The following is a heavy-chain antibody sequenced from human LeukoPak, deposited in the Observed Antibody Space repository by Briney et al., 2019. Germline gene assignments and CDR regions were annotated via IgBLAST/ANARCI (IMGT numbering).Heavy chain of an antibody. CDR2: IYSGGST. V-gene: IGHV3-66*01. CDR3: AMTTVTTDAFDI. J-gene: IGHJ3*02. CDR1: GFTFSSYS. D-gene: IGHD4-17*01. Sequence: PGGSLRLSCAASGFTFSSYSMSWVRQAPGKGLEWVSVIYSGGSTYYADSVKGRFTISRDNSKNTLYLQMNSLRAEDTAVYYCAMTTVTTDAFDIWGQGTMVTVSS.